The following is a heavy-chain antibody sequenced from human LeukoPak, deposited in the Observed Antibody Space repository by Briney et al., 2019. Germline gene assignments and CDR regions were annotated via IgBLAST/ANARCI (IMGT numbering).Heavy chain of an antibody. V-gene: IGHV4-38-2*01. Sequence: SETLSLTCAASGYSISSGYYWGWIRQPPGKGLEWIGNIYHSGNTYYNPSLKSRVAISVDTSKNQLSLKLSSVTAADTAVYYCATVGSASTGGTIDYWGQGTLVTVSS. CDR3: ATVGSASTGGTIDY. D-gene: IGHD2-8*02. J-gene: IGHJ4*02. CDR2: IYHSGNT. CDR1: GYSISSGYY.